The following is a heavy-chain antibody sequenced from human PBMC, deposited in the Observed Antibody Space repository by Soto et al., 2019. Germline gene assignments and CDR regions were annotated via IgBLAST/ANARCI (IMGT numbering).Heavy chain of an antibody. CDR2: ISGSGGST. V-gene: IGHV3-23*01. J-gene: IGHJ4*02. CDR1: GFTFSSYA. CDR3: ALWWRPRESAYFDY. Sequence: GGSLRLSCAASGFTFSSYAMSWVRQAPGKGLEWVSAISGSGGSTYYADSVKGRFTISRDNSKNTLYLQMNSLGAEDTAVYYGALWWRPRESAYFDYGGQGTLVTVSS. D-gene: IGHD2-21*02.